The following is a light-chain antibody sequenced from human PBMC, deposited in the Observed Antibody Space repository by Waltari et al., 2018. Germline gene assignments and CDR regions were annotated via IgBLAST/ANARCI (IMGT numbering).Light chain of an antibody. J-gene: IGKJ1*01. CDR2: GAS. Sequence: EIVMTQSPATLSVSPGERATLSCRASQSVSSNVAWYQHKPGQAPRLLIYGASTRATGIPARFSGSGSGTEFTLTISSLQSEDFAVYYCQQYNNWRTFGQGTKVEIK. CDR3: QQYNNWRT. CDR1: QSVSSN. V-gene: IGKV3-15*01.